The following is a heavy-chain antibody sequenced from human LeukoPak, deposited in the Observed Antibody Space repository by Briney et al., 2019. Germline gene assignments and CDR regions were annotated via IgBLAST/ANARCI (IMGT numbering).Heavy chain of an antibody. CDR3: VPDRPREDDYGDSDYYYGMDV. CDR2: ISSSGSTI. Sequence: GGSLRLSCAASGFTFSDYYMSWIRQAPGKGLEWVSYISSSGSTIYYADSVKGRFTISRDNAKNSLYLQMNSLRAEDTAVYYCVPDRPREDDYGDSDYYYGMDVWGQGTTVTVSS. V-gene: IGHV3-11*01. CDR1: GFTFSDYY. J-gene: IGHJ6*02. D-gene: IGHD4-17*01.